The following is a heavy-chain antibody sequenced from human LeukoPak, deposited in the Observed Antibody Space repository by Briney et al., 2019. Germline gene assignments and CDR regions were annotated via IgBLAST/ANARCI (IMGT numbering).Heavy chain of an antibody. V-gene: IGHV4-59*01. CDR2: IYYSGST. J-gene: IGHJ4*02. CDR1: GGSISSYY. D-gene: IGHD3-10*01. CDR3: ASKGDEGPPSPFDY. Sequence: PSETLSLTCTVSGGSISSYYWSWIRQPPGKGLEWIGYIYYSGSTNYNPSLKSRVTISVDTSKNQFSLKLSSVTAADTSVYYCASKGDEGPPSPFDYWGQGTLATVPS.